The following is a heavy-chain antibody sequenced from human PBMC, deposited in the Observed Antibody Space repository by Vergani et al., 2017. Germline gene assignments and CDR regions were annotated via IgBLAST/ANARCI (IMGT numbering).Heavy chain of an antibody. D-gene: IGHD4-11*01. CDR1: GFTVSSNY. Sequence: EVQLVESGGGLIQPGGSLRLSCAASGFTVSSNYMSWVRQAPGKGLEWVSVIYSGGSTYYADSVKGRFTISRDNSKNTLYLQMNSLRAEDTAVYYCARMEAYSNYYYGMDVWGQGTTVTVSS. CDR3: ARMEAYSNYYYGMDV. V-gene: IGHV3-53*01. CDR2: IYSGGST. J-gene: IGHJ6*02.